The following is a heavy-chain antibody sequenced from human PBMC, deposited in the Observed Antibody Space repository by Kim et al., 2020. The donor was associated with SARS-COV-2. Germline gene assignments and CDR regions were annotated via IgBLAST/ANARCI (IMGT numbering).Heavy chain of an antibody. D-gene: IGHD3-22*01. CDR1: GYTFTSYA. J-gene: IGHJ3*02. Sequence: ASVKVSCKASGYTFTSYAMNWVRQAPGQGLEWMGWINTNTGNPTYDQGFTGRFVFSLDTSVSTAYLQISSLKAEDTAVYYCAREYDSSGYYTPEAFDIWGQGTMVTVSS. V-gene: IGHV7-4-1*02. CDR3: AREYDSSGYYTPEAFDI. CDR2: INTNTGNP.